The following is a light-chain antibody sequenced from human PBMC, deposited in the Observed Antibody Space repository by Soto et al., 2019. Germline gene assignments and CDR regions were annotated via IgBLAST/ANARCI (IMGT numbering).Light chain of an antibody. CDR3: QQYGSSPQT. V-gene: IGKV3-20*01. CDR1: QSVSSSY. Sequence: EIVLTQSPGTLSLSPGERATLSCRASQSVSSSYLAWYQQKPGQAPRLLIYGASSSATGIPDRFSGSGSGTYFTLTISSREPEDFSVYYCQQYGSSPQTFGQGTRLEIK. J-gene: IGKJ5*01. CDR2: GAS.